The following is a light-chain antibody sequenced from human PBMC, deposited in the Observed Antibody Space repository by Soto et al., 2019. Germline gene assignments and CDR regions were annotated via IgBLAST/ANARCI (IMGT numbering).Light chain of an antibody. CDR1: QSVSSSF. CDR2: GAS. Sequence: EIVLTQSPGTLSLSPGERATLSCRASQSVSSSFLAWYQQKPGQAPRLLIYGASSRATGIPDRFSGSGSGTDFTLTISSLEPEDFAVYYCQQRSNRPPTFGQGTKVDIK. V-gene: IGKV3D-20*02. CDR3: QQRSNRPPT. J-gene: IGKJ1*01.